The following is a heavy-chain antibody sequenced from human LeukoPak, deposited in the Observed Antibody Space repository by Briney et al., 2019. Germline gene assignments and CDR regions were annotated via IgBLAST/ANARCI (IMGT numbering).Heavy chain of an antibody. V-gene: IGHV1-2*02. J-gene: IGHJ3*01. CDR2: INPNSGGT. CDR1: GYTFTGYY. Sequence: ASVKVSCKASGYTFTGYYLHWVRQAPGLGLEWMGWINPNSGGTNYAQKFQGRVIMTRDTSISTICMELSRLRSDDTAVYYCARVVSDDAFDLWGQGTMVTVSS. CDR3: ARVVSDDAFDL. D-gene: IGHD3-16*01.